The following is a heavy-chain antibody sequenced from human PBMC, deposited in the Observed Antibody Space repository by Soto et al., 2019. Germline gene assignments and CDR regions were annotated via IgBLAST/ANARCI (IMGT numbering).Heavy chain of an antibody. CDR2: IIPIFGTA. CDR3: ASASWYSSSSTWFDP. Sequence: QVQLVQSGAEVKKPGSSVKVSCKASGGTFSSYAISWVRQAPGQGLEWMGGIIPIFGTANYAQKCQGRVTITADESTSTAYMDLSSLRAEDTPLYYCASASWYSSSSTWFDPWGQGTLVTVSS. V-gene: IGHV1-69*12. D-gene: IGHD6-6*01. CDR1: GGTFSSYA. J-gene: IGHJ5*02.